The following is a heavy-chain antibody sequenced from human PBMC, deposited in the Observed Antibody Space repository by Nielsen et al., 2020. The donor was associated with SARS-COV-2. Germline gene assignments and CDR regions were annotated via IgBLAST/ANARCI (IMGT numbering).Heavy chain of an antibody. D-gene: IGHD4-11*01. J-gene: IGHJ6*02. V-gene: IGHV3-66*01. CDR3: ARGPYTRYGMDV. Sequence: GESLKISCAASGFSFSRWTMNWVRQAPGKGLEWVSVIYSGGSTYYADSVKGRFTISRDNSKNTLYLQMNSLRAEDTAVYYCARGPYTRYGMDVWGQGTTVTVSS. CDR1: GFSFSRWT. CDR2: IYSGGST.